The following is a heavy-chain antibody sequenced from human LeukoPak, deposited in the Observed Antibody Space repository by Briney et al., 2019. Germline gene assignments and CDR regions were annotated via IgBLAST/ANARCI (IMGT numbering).Heavy chain of an antibody. J-gene: IGHJ4*02. Sequence: SETLSLTCTVPGGSITSSSYYSGWIRQPPGKGLEWIGSIYYSGSSYYNPSLKSRVTISVDTSKNQFSLKLSSVTAADTAVYYCVRRGYSSSFDYWGQGTLVTVSS. CDR1: GGSITSSSYY. CDR3: VRRGYSSSFDY. D-gene: IGHD5-18*01. V-gene: IGHV4-39*01. CDR2: IYYSGSS.